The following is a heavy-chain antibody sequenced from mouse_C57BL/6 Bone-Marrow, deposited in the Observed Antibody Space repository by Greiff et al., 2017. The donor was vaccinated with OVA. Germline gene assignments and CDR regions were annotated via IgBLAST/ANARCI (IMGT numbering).Heavy chain of an antibody. CDR3: ARGWAFAY. J-gene: IGHJ3*01. CDR1: GYSFTGYY. CDR2: INPSTGGT. D-gene: IGHD1-1*02. V-gene: IGHV1-42*01. Sequence: EVQLQQSGPELVKPGASVKISCKASGYSFTGYYMNWVKQSPEKSLEWIGEINPSTGGTTYNQKFKAKATLTVDKSSSTAYMQLKSLTSEDSAVYYCARGWAFAYWGQGTLVTVSA.